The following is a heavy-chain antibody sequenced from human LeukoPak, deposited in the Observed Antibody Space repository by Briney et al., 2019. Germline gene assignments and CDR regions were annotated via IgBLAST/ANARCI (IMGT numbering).Heavy chain of an antibody. J-gene: IGHJ4*02. CDR3: ARDQGDYFDY. V-gene: IGHV4-59*11. CDR1: GGSISSHY. CDR2: MSYSGST. Sequence: SETLSLTCTVSGGSISSHYWSWVPQPPGTGLEWIGYMSYSGSTNYNPSLKSRVTISVDTSKNQFSLKLSSVTAADTAVYYCARDQGDYFDYWGQGTLVTVFS.